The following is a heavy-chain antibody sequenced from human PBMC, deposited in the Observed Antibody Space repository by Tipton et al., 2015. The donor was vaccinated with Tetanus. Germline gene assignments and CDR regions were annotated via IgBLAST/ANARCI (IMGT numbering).Heavy chain of an antibody. CDR1: GGSISPYY. D-gene: IGHD5-12*01. Sequence: TLSLTCTVSGGSISPYYWSWIRQPPGKGLEWIGYIYYSGSTNYNPSLESRVTISVDTSKNQFSLKLRSVTAADTAVYYCARVGFGYSGYHFYGYWGQGTLVTVSS. V-gene: IGHV4-59*01. CDR2: IYYSGST. CDR3: ARVGFGYSGYHFYGY. J-gene: IGHJ4*02.